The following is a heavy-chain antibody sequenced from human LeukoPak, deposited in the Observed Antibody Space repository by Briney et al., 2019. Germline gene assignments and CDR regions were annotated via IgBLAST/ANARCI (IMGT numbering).Heavy chain of an antibody. CDR1: GFTFSDYS. D-gene: IGHD5-24*01. CDR2: IGIDSGNT. J-gene: IGHJ4*02. CDR3: ARDYKYAFDN. Sequence: GGSLRLSCAASGFTFSDYSMNWVRQAPGKGLEWISYIGIDSGNTNYADSVKGRFTISGDKAKNSLYLQMNSLRVEDTAVYYCARDYKYAFDNWGQGTLVTVST. V-gene: IGHV3-21*05.